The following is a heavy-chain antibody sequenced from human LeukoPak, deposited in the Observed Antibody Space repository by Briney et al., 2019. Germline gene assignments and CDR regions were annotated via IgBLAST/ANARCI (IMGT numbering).Heavy chain of an antibody. D-gene: IGHD1-26*01. CDR1: GYTFPDYY. Sequence: ASVKVSCKASGYTFPDYYMHWVRQAPGQGLEWMGWVNPVSGGTYYAQRFLGRVTMTRDSSISTVYMALSRLQSDDTAVYHCAALGATTLSYFGMDGWGQGTTVTVSS. CDR3: AALGATTLSYFGMDG. CDR2: VNPVSGGT. J-gene: IGHJ6*02. V-gene: IGHV1-2*02.